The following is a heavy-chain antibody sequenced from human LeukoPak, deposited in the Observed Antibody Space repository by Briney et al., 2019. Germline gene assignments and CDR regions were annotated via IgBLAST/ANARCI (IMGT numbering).Heavy chain of an antibody. Sequence: SETLSLTCAVYGGSFSGYYWSWIRQPPGKGLEWIGEINHSGSTNYNPSLKSRVTISVDTSKNQFSLKLSSVTAADTAAYYCARGGGGVVGATSPLTDAFDIWGQGTMVTVSS. CDR2: INHSGST. J-gene: IGHJ3*02. CDR1: GGSFSGYY. D-gene: IGHD1-26*01. CDR3: ARGGGGVVGATSPLTDAFDI. V-gene: IGHV4-34*01.